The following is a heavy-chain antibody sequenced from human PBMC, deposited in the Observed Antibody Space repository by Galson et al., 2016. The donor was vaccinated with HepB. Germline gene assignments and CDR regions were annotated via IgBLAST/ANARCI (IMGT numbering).Heavy chain of an antibody. CDR2: ISYDGSYE. Sequence: SLRLSCAASGLTFSSYAMHWVRQAPGKGLECVAVISYDGSYESYAGAVKGRFTISRDNFKNTLYLHLNSLRAEETAVYYCARAVHGSGSYWDKWGQGTLVAVSS. CDR3: ARAVHGSGSYWDK. V-gene: IGHV3-30*04. J-gene: IGHJ4*02. D-gene: IGHD3-10*01. CDR1: GLTFSSYA.